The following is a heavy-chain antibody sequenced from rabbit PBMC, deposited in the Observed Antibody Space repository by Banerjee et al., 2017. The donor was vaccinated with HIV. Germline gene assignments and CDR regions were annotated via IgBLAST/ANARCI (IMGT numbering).Heavy chain of an antibody. CDR1: GIDFSSYYY. D-gene: IGHD1-1*01. Sequence: QQQLVESGGGLVKPGGTLTLTCKASGIDFSSYYYMCWVRQAPGKGLELIACIYTSSGSTWYASWVNGRFTISRSTSLHTVDLKMTSLTAADTATYFCARDSYGSGSDGWGCYFNLWGQGTLVTVS. J-gene: IGHJ4*01. CDR3: ARDSYGSGSDGWGCYFNL. CDR2: IYTSSGST. V-gene: IGHV1S43*01.